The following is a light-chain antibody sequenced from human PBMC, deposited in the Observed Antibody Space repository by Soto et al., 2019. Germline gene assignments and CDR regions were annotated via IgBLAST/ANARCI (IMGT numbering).Light chain of an antibody. V-gene: IGLV2-14*03. J-gene: IGLJ1*01. CDR2: DVT. CDR1: SSDVGGYNY. CDR3: SSYTTSNSRQIV. Sequence: QSALTQPASVSGSPGQSITISCTGTSSDVGGYNYVSWYQHHPGKAPKLIIYDVTNRPSGVSNPFSGSQSGNTASLTISGLQPEDEADYYCSSYTTSNSRQIVFGTVTKVTVL.